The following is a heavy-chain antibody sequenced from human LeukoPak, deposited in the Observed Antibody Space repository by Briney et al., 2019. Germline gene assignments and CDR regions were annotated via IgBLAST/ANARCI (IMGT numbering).Heavy chain of an antibody. Sequence: GRSLRLSCAASGFTFSSYGMHWVRQAPGKGLEWVAVISYDGSNKYYADSVKGRFTISRDNSKNTLYLQMNSLRAEDTAVYYCAKTVRASDGYSYGDDAFDIWGQGTMVTVSS. D-gene: IGHD5-18*01. CDR3: AKTVRASDGYSYGDDAFDI. CDR1: GFTFSSYG. V-gene: IGHV3-30*18. J-gene: IGHJ3*02. CDR2: ISYDGSNK.